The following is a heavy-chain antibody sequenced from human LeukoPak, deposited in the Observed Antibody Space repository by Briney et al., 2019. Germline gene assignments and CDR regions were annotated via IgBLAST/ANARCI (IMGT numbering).Heavy chain of an antibody. CDR1: GFTFSSYS. D-gene: IGHD4-17*01. Sequence: PGGSLRLSCAASGFTFSSYSMNWVRQAPGKGLEWVSSISSSSRHIYYADSVKGRFTIFRDDAKNSLLLQMDSLRVEDTAMYYCVRDFSTVTTAYLHHWGQGTLLTVSS. CDR2: ISSSSRHI. J-gene: IGHJ1*01. V-gene: IGHV3-21*04. CDR3: VRDFSTVTTAYLHH.